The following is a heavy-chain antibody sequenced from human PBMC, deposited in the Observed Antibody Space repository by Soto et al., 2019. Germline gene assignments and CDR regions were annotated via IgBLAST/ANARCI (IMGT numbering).Heavy chain of an antibody. D-gene: IGHD5-12*01. CDR3: ARGRWLRSSFDY. CDR1: GGSFSGYY. Sequence: QVQLQQWGAGLLKPSETLSLTCAVYGGSFSGYYWSWIRQPPGKGLEWIGEINHSGSTNYNPSLKSRVTISVYTSKTQFSPKLSSVTAADTAVYYCARGRWLRSSFDYWGQGTLVTVSS. CDR2: INHSGST. J-gene: IGHJ4*02. V-gene: IGHV4-34*01.